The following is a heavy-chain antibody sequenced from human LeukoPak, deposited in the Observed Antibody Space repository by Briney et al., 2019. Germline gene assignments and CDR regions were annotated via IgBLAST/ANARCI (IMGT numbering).Heavy chain of an antibody. J-gene: IGHJ4*02. D-gene: IGHD2-21*01. Sequence: GGSLRLSCAASGFTFSTYVMHWVRQAPGKGLEWVAVTSYDGSNENFADSVKGRFTISRDNSKKTLYLQMNSLIAEDTAVYYCARDPLGDSTYYFDYWGQGTLVTVSS. CDR1: GFTFSTYV. CDR3: ARDPLGDSTYYFDY. CDR2: TSYDGSNE. V-gene: IGHV3-30-3*01.